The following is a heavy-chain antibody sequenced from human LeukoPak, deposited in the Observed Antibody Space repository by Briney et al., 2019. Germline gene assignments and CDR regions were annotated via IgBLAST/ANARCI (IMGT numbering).Heavy chain of an antibody. CDR1: GFRVSRNY. V-gene: IGHV3-66*04. J-gene: IGHJ6*03. CDR3: AKQKLELQAYYYYMDV. CDR2: IHSGGGT. Sequence: GGSLRLSCAASGFRVSRNYMTWVRQAPGKGLEWVSLIHSGGGTDYADSVKDRFTISRDNSKNTLHLQMNSLRAEDTAVYYCAKQKLELQAYYYYMDVWGKGTTVTVSS. D-gene: IGHD1-7*01.